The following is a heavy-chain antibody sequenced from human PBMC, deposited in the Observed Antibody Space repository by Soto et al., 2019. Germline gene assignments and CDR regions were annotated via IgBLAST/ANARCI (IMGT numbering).Heavy chain of an antibody. CDR2: ISGSGGST. J-gene: IGHJ6*02. D-gene: IGHD6-13*01. V-gene: IGHV3-23*01. Sequence: GGSLRLSCAASGFTFSSYAMSWVRQAPGKGLEWVSAISGSGGSTYYADSVKGRFTISRDNSKNTLYLQMNSLRAEDTAVYYCAKGEVYSSSWYLRTYGMDVWGQGTTVTVSS. CDR1: GFTFSSYA. CDR3: AKGEVYSSSWYLRTYGMDV.